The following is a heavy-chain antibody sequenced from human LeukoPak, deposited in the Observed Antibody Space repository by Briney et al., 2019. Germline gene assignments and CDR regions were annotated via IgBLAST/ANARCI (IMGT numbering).Heavy chain of an antibody. J-gene: IGHJ1*01. CDR1: GDSISSSSYY. CDR2: IYYSGSS. V-gene: IGHV4-39*01. D-gene: IGHD3-22*01. CDR3: ARRRYYDSTGFLD. Sequence: SETLSLTCTVSGDSISSSSYYWGWVRQPPGKGLEWIGDIYYSGSSYYSPSLKSRVTISLDTSKNQFSLKLRSVTAADTAVNYCARRRYYDSTGFLDWGQGSLVSVSS.